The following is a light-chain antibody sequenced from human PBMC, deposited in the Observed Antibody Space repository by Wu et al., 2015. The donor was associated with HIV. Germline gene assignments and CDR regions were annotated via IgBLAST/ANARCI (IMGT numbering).Light chain of an antibody. Sequence: EIVLTQSPGTLSLSPGERATLSCRASQSVSSSYLAWYQQKPGQAPRLLIYGASSRATGIPDRFSGSGSGTDFTLTISRLEPEDFAVYYCQQYGSSRALTFGGGTKGGDQ. CDR2: GAS. J-gene: IGKJ4*01. V-gene: IGKV3-20*01. CDR1: QSVSSSY. CDR3: QQYGSSRALT.